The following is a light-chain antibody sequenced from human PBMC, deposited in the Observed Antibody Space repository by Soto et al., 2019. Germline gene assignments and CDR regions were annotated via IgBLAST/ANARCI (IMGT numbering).Light chain of an antibody. J-gene: IGKJ2*01. CDR2: GAS. CDR3: HHYGDARDT. Sequence: EIVLTQSPGSLSLSPGERATLSCRASQSVTSDYLAWYQQKPDQAPRLLIYGASRRATGIPDRFSGSGSGTHFTIPITRLEPEDFEVYSCHHYGDARDTFGQANKLDIK. CDR1: QSVTSDY. V-gene: IGKV3-20*01.